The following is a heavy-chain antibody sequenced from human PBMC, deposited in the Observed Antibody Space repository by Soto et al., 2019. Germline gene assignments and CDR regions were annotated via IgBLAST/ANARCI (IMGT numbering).Heavy chain of an antibody. Sequence: ASVKVSCKASGYTFTSYGVNWVRQAPGQGLEWMGWISVYSGKTDYAQTLQGRVSMTADTSTSTAYMELRSLRSDDTAVYYCASPEDHCTSTNCYHYYYYGMDVWGQGTTVTAP. V-gene: IGHV1-18*01. CDR2: ISVYSGKT. CDR3: ASPEDHCTSTNCYHYYYYGMDV. J-gene: IGHJ6*02. CDR1: GYTFTSYG. D-gene: IGHD2-2*01.